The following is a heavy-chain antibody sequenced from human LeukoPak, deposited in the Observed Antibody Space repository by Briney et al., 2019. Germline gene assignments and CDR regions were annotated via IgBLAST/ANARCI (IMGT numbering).Heavy chain of an antibody. D-gene: IGHD6-13*01. Sequence: ASVKVSCKASGGTFSSYAISWVRQAPGQGLEWMGWISAYNGNTNYAQKLQGRVTMATDTSTSTAYMELRSLRSDDTAVYYCARGGSGSWYFYYYYYMDVWGKGTTVTVSS. CDR1: GGTFSSYA. CDR2: ISAYNGNT. J-gene: IGHJ6*03. CDR3: ARGGSGSWYFYYYYYMDV. V-gene: IGHV1-18*01.